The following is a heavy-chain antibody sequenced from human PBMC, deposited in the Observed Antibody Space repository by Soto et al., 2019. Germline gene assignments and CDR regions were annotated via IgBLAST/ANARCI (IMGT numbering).Heavy chain of an antibody. CDR1: GFTFSDYW. CDR3: ARGPRYSAIDV. V-gene: IGHV3-74*01. J-gene: IGHJ6*02. CDR2: INSDGKTT. Sequence: LRLSCAASGFTFSDYWMYWVRQAPGKGLVWVSRINSDGKTTNYADSVKGRFSSSRDNAKNTLYLQMSSLSTEDTALYYCARGPRYSAIDVWGQGTTVTVSS.